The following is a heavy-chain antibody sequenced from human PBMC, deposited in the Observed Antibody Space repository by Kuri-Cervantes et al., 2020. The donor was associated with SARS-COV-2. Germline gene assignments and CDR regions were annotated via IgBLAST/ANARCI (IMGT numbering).Heavy chain of an antibody. CDR1: GFTVSSNY. CDR3: ARWGGSSWYQKYYYYMDV. Sequence: GESLKISCAASGFTVSSNYMSWVRQAPGKGLEWASVIYSGGSTYYADSVKGRFTISRDNSKNTLYLQMNSLRAEDTAVYYCARWGGSSWYQKYYYYMDVWGKGTTVTVSS. V-gene: IGHV3-53*01. J-gene: IGHJ6*03. CDR2: IYSGGST. D-gene: IGHD6-13*01.